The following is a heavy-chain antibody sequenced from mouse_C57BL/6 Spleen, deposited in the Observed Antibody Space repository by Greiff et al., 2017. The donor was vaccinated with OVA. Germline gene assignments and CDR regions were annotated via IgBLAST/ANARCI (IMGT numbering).Heavy chain of an antibody. V-gene: IGHV1-69*01. CDR3: AKSYYSNQYAMDY. Sequence: QVQLQQPGAELVMPGASVKLSCKASGYTFTSYWMHWVKQRPGQGLEWIGEIDPSDSYTNYNQKFKGKSTLTVDKSSSTAYMQLSSLTSEDSAVYYCAKSYYSNQYAMDYWGQGTSVTVSS. CDR2: IDPSDSYT. CDR1: GYTFTSYW. J-gene: IGHJ4*01. D-gene: IGHD2-5*01.